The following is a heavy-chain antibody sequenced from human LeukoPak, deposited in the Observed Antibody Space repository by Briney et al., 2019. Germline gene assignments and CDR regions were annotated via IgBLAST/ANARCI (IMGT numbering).Heavy chain of an antibody. D-gene: IGHD3-10*01. CDR2: INSDGSST. CDR3: AKEDPYASGSGVDY. CDR1: GFTFSSYW. Sequence: GGSLRLSCAASGFTFSSYWMHWVRQAPGKGLVWVSRINSDGSSTSYADSVKGRFTISRDNAKNTLYLQMNSLRAEDTAVYYCAKEDPYASGSGVDYWGQGTLVTVSS. V-gene: IGHV3-74*01. J-gene: IGHJ4*02.